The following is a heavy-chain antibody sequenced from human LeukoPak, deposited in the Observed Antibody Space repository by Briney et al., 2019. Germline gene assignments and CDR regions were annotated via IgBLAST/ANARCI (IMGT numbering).Heavy chain of an antibody. CDR3: ARGPFTVVVPAAMPGVLYYYGMDV. V-gene: IGHV1-2*02. CDR1: GYTFTGYY. D-gene: IGHD2-2*01. J-gene: IGHJ6*02. CDR2: INPNSGGT. Sequence: ASVTVSCKASGYTFTGYYMHWVRQAPGQGLEWMGWINPNSGGTNYAQKFQGRVTMTRDTSISTAYMELSRLRSDDTAVYYCARGPFTVVVPAAMPGVLYYYGMDVWGQGTTVTVSS.